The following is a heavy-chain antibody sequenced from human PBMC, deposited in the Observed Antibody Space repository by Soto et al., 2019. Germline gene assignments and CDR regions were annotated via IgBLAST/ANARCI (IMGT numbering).Heavy chain of an antibody. CDR3: ARDGWGEYYDTSGYFQQGYTGL. CDR1: AASISHGDYY. J-gene: IGHJ2*01. CDR2: IDYSGKT. V-gene: IGHV4-30-4*01. D-gene: IGHD3-16*01. Sequence: QVQLQESGPGLVKPAQTLSLTCTVSAASISHGDYYWSWIRQPPGKGLEWIGHIDYSGKTSYNSSLQSRVTISKETSQHHVSQRVRSLTDADTAVYFCARDGWGEYYDTSGYFQQGYTGLWGRVTL.